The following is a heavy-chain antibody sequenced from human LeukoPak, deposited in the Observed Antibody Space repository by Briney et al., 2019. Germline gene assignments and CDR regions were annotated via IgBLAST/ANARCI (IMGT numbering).Heavy chain of an antibody. CDR1: GFTFSSYA. J-gene: IGHJ4*02. D-gene: IGHD1-26*01. V-gene: IGHV3-30-3*01. CDR2: ISYDGSNK. CDR3: AKDLGELWYFDY. Sequence: PGGSLRLSCAASGFTFSSYAMHWVRQAPGKGLEWVAVISYDGSNKYYADSVKGRFTISRDNSKNTLYLQMKSLRAEDTAMYYCAKDLGELWYFDYWGQGTLVTVSS.